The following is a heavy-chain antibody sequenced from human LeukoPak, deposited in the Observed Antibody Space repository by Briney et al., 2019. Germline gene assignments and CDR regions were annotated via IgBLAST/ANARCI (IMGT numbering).Heavy chain of an antibody. D-gene: IGHD5-18*01. CDR1: GYTFSSYT. J-gene: IGHJ4*02. CDR2: INTNTGNP. Sequence: ASVEVSCKTSGYTFSSYTINWVRQAPGQGLEWMGWINTNTGNPTYAQGFTGRYVFSLETSVSTAYLQISGLTADDTAVYFCGRDPRLGIRGYTYGYIDYWGQGTLVTVSS. V-gene: IGHV7-4-1*02. CDR3: GRDPRLGIRGYTYGYIDY.